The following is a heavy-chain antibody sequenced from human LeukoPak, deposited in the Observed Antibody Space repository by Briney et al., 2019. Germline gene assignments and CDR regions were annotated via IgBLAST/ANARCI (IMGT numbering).Heavy chain of an antibody. D-gene: IGHD6-19*01. J-gene: IGHJ4*02. CDR2: SCHSGST. V-gene: IGHV4-38-2*01. CDR3: ARRLGQWLDV. Sequence: SETLSLTCAVSVYSISSGYYWGWIRQPPGKGLEWIGSSCHSGSTYYNPSLKSRVTISVDTSKNQFSLKLSSVTAADTAVYYCARRLGQWLDVWGQGTLVTVSS. CDR1: VYSISSGYY.